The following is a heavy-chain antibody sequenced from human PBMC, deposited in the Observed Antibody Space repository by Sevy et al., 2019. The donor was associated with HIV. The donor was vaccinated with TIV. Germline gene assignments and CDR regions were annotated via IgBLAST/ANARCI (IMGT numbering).Heavy chain of an antibody. Sequence: GGSLRLSCAASGFTFSSYSMNWVRQAPGMGLEWVSSISISSNHIYYAESMKGRFTVSRDNAKNSLYLQMNSLRAEDTAVYYCARESPSDWYLDSWGQGTLVTVSS. CDR3: ARESPSDWYLDS. CDR2: ISISSNHI. CDR1: GFTFSSYS. D-gene: IGHD6-19*01. J-gene: IGHJ4*02. V-gene: IGHV3-21*01.